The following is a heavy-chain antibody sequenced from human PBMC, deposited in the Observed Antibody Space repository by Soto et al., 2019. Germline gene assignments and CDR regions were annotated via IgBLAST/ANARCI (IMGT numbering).Heavy chain of an antibody. CDR2: IQYSGNI. V-gene: IGHV4-39*01. J-gene: IGHJ4*02. Sequence: PSETLSLTCTVSGDSISSSRYYWGWIRQPPGKGLEWIGSIQYSGNIYYNPSLKSRATISVDTSKNQFSLKLTSVTAADTAMYYGARRVAVTGHYFDYWGQGNLVTVSS. CDR1: GDSISSSRYY. CDR3: ARRVAVTGHYFDY. D-gene: IGHD6-19*01.